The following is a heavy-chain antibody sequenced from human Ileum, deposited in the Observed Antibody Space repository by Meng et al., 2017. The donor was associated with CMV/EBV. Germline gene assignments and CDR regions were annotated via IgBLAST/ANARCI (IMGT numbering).Heavy chain of an antibody. CDR1: GCSFSDYW. D-gene: IGHD2-21*02. V-gene: IGHV3-7*01. J-gene: IGHJ4*02. CDR2: VKQDGSYK. Sequence: SCAVSGCSFSDYWMSWVRQAPGKRPEWVANVKQDGSYKNYVDSVKGRFTISRDNAKNSLYLQMNSLRDEDTAVYYCARDATAGLQDFWGQGTLVTVSS. CDR3: ARDATAGLQDF.